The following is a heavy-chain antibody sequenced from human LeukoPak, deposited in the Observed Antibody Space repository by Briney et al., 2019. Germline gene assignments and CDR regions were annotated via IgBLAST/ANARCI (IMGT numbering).Heavy chain of an antibody. CDR3: ATEQVGYCSSTSCYLGY. V-gene: IGHV1-2*02. CDR1: GYTFTGYY. D-gene: IGHD2-2*01. Sequence: ASVKVPCKASGYTFTGYYMHWVRQAPGQGLEWMGWINPNSGGTNYAQKFQGRVTMTRDTSISTAYMELSRLRSDDTAVYYCATEQVGYCSSTSCYLGYWGQGTLVTVSS. J-gene: IGHJ4*02. CDR2: INPNSGGT.